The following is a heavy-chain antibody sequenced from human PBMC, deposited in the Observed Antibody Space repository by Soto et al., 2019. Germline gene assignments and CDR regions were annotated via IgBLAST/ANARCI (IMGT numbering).Heavy chain of an antibody. CDR1: GGSISRYY. CDR2: IYYSGST. CDR3: ARMIRVVPAAISYYGMEV. J-gene: IGHJ6*02. D-gene: IGHD2-2*01. Sequence: SETLSLTCTVSGGSISRYYSSWIRQPPGKGLEWIGYIYYSGSTNYNPSLKSRVTISVDTSKNQFSLKLSSVTAADTAVYYCARMIRVVPAAISYYGMEVWGQGTTVTVSS. V-gene: IGHV4-59*01.